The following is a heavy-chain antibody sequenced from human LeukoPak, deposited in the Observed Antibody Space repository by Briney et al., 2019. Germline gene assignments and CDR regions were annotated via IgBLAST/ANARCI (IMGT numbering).Heavy chain of an antibody. D-gene: IGHD6-6*01. CDR1: GGSISSYY. Sequence: SETLSLTCTVSGGSISSYYWSWIRQPPGKGLEWIGYIYYSGSTNYNPSLKSRVTISLDTSKNQFSLKLSSVTAADTAVYYCARSSIAARRGVFDYWGQGTLVTVSS. V-gene: IGHV4-59*08. CDR3: ARSSIAARRGVFDY. J-gene: IGHJ4*02. CDR2: IYYSGST.